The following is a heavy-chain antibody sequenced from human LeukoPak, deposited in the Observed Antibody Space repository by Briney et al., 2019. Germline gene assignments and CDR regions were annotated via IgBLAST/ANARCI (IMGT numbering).Heavy chain of an antibody. Sequence: SGGSLRLSCAACGFTFSRYGMSWVRQAPGKGLEWVSAISGSGVSTYYADSVKGRFTISRDNAKNSLYLQMNSLRAEDTAVYYCASSIAAAGTRYFQHWGQGTLVTVSS. CDR1: GFTFSRYG. V-gene: IGHV3-23*01. CDR2: ISGSGVST. CDR3: ASSIAAAGTRYFQH. D-gene: IGHD6-13*01. J-gene: IGHJ1*01.